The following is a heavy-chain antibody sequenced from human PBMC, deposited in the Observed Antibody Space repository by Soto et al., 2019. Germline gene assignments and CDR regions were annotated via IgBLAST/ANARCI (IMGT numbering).Heavy chain of an antibody. CDR1: GYSFTSYW. CDR3: ARAEPYYCDSSGHLFDY. D-gene: IGHD3-22*01. J-gene: IGHJ4*02. CDR2: IYPGDSDT. Sequence: GESLKISCKGSGYSFTSYWIGWVRQMPGKGLEWMGIIYPGDSDTRYSPSFQGQVTISADKSISTAYLQWSSLKASDTAMYYCARAEPYYCDSSGHLFDYWGQGTLVTVS. V-gene: IGHV5-51*01.